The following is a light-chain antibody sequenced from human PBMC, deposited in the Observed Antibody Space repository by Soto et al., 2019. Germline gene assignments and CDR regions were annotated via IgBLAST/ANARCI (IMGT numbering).Light chain of an antibody. CDR3: LQTDSVPYT. V-gene: IGKV1-39*01. Sequence: DIQMTQSPSSLSASVGDSVTLTCRTSQSINSYLNWYQVKPGRAPKLLIHFASSLQGGVPSRFSGAGSETDFTLTITGLQPEDFASYFCLQTDSVPYTFGQGT. CDR2: FAS. CDR1: QSINSY. J-gene: IGKJ2*01.